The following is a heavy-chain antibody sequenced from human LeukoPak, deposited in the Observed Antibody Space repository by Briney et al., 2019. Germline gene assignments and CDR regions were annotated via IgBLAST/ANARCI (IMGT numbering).Heavy chain of an antibody. CDR2: IRYDGSNK. D-gene: IGHD3-3*01. Sequence: GGSLRLSCAASGFTFSSYGMHWVRQAPGKGLEWVAFIRYDGSNKYYADSVKGRFTISRDNSKNTLYLQMNNLRAEDTAVYYCARDFTIFGVVSNSGRVDYWGQGTLVTVSS. CDR3: ARDFTIFGVVSNSGRVDY. CDR1: GFTFSSYG. J-gene: IGHJ4*02. V-gene: IGHV3-30*02.